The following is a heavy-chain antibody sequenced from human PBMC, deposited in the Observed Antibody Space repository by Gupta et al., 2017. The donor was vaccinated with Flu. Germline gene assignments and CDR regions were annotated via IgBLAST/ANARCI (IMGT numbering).Heavy chain of an antibody. D-gene: IGHD2-2*01. CDR1: GFTFGDYA. J-gene: IGHJ6*02. CDR2: IRSKAYGGTT. CDR3: TREHIVVVPAAIDLRFYYYGMDV. Sequence: EVQLVESGGGLVQPGRSLRLSCTASGFTFGDYARSWFRQAPGKGLEWVGFIRSKAYGGTTEYAASVKGRFTISRDDSKSIAYLQMNSLKTEDTAVYYCTREHIVVVPAAIDLRFYYYGMDVWGQGTTVTVSS. V-gene: IGHV3-49*03.